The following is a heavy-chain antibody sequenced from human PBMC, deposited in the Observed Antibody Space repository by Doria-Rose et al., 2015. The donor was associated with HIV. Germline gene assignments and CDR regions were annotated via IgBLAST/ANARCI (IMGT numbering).Heavy chain of an antibody. J-gene: IGHJ4*02. CDR1: FTSSA. CDR3: ASNGYYYDSSGYF. V-gene: IGHV1-58*01. CDR2: IVVGSGNT. Sequence: FTSSAVQWVRQARGQRLEWIGWIVVGSGNTNYAQKFQERVTITRDMPTSTAYMELSSLRSEDTAVYYCASNGYYYDSSGYFWGQGTLVTVSS. D-gene: IGHD3-22*01.